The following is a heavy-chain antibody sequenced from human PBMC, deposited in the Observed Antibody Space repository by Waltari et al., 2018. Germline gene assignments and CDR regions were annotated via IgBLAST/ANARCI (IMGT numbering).Heavy chain of an antibody. CDR3: ATRDGYNKSYYYGMDV. Sequence: QVQLVQSGAEVKKPGSSVKVSCKASGGTFSSYAISWVRQAPGQGLEWMGGIIPIFGTANYAQKCQGRVTITADESTSTAYMELSSLRSEDTAVYYCATRDGYNKSYYYGMDVWGQGTTVTVSS. D-gene: IGHD5-12*01. CDR2: IIPIFGTA. J-gene: IGHJ6*02. V-gene: IGHV1-69*13. CDR1: GGTFSSYA.